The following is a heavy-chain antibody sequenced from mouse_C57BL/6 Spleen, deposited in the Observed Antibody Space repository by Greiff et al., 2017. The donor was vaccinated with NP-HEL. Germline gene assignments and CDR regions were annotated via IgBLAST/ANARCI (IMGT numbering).Heavy chain of an antibody. CDR1: GYAFSSYW. CDR3: ARSGTSGWFAY. D-gene: IGHD3-1*01. Sequence: VKLQESGAELVKPGASVKISCKASGYAFSSYWMNWVKQRPGKGLEWIGQIYPGDGDTNYNGKFKGKATLTADKSSSTAYMQLSSLTSEDSAVYFCARSGTSGWFAYWGQGTLVTVSA. CDR2: IYPGDGDT. V-gene: IGHV1-80*01. J-gene: IGHJ3*01.